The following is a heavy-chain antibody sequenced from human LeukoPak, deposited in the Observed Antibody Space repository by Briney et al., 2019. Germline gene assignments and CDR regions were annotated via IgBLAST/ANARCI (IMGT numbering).Heavy chain of an antibody. CDR2: TKQDGSEA. CDR3: ARIAAAVPDQ. D-gene: IGHD6-13*01. Sequence: GGSLRLSCAASGFIFTTYWMAWVRQAPGKGLEWVANTKQDGSEAYYMDSVKGRFTISRDNAKNLLYLQMSSLRDDDTALYYCARIAAAVPDQWGQGTLVTVSS. V-gene: IGHV3-7*01. J-gene: IGHJ5*02. CDR1: GFIFTTYW.